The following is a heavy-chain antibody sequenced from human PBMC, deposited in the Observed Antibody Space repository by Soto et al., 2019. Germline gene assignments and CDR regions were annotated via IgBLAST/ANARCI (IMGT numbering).Heavy chain of an antibody. CDR3: VKALSARYNSAKAFDV. Sequence: GGSLRLSCSASGFTFSSYSMHWVRQAPGKGLEYVSAITSNGGSTYYPDSMNGRFTIFRDNSENTLYLQMSSLRAEDTAFYYCVKALSARYNSAKAFDVWGQGAMVTVSS. D-gene: IGHD2-2*02. J-gene: IGHJ3*01. CDR1: GFTFSSYS. V-gene: IGHV3-64D*06. CDR2: ITSNGGST.